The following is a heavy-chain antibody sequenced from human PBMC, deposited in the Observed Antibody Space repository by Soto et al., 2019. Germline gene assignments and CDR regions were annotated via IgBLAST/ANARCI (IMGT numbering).Heavy chain of an antibody. CDR1: GCTFTSYG. Sequence: GASVKVSCKASGCTFTSYGISWVRQAPGQGLEWMGWISAYNGNTNYAQKLQGRVTMTTDTSTSTDYMELRSLRSDDTAVYYCARAVAYGDPWYYYYMDVWGKGTTVTVSS. J-gene: IGHJ6*03. CDR2: ISAYNGNT. D-gene: IGHD4-17*01. V-gene: IGHV1-18*01. CDR3: ARAVAYGDPWYYYYMDV.